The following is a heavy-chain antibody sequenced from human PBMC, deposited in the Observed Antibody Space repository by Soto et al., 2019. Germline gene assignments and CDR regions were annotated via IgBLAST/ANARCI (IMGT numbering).Heavy chain of an antibody. V-gene: IGHV1-3*01. CDR1: GYTFTSYA. CDR3: ARAPDYGDTQY. J-gene: IGHJ4*02. Sequence: GASVKVSCKASGYTFTSYAMHWVRQAPGQRLEWMGWINAGNGNTKYSQKFQGRVTMTTDTSTSTAYMELRSLRSDDTAVYYCARAPDYGDTQYWGQGTLVTVSS. CDR2: INAGNGNT. D-gene: IGHD4-17*01.